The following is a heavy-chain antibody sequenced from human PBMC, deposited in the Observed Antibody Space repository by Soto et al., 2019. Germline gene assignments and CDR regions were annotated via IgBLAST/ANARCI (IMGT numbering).Heavy chain of an antibody. D-gene: IGHD3-22*01. CDR3: ALRSMAVVPEY. J-gene: IGHJ4*02. V-gene: IGHV4-59*01. Sequence: QVQLQESGPGLVKPSETLSLTCAVSGDSISSYYCLWIRQPPGKGLESIGYLYYGRSANYNPSLKGRVTLSIDTSKNQCSLTLSYMPAADAAGYYCALRSMAVVPEYWGQGTLVTVSS. CDR2: LYYGRSA. CDR1: GDSISSYY.